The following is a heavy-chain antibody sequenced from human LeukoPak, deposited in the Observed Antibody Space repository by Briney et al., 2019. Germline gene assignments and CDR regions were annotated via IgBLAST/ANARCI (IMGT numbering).Heavy chain of an antibody. CDR2: INSDGSTA. D-gene: IGHD4-17*01. J-gene: IGHJ4*02. CDR3: ASGPDYGDYNY. Sequence: GGSLRLSCAASGFTFRSYWMHWVRQGPGKGLVWVSHINSDGSTANYADSVKGRFTISRDNAKNTLYLQMNSLRAEDTAVYYCASGPDYGDYNYWGRGPWSPSPQ. V-gene: IGHV3-74*01. CDR1: GFTFRSYW.